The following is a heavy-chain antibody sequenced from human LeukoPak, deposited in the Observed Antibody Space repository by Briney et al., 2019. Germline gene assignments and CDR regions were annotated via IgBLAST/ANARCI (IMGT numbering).Heavy chain of an antibody. CDR2: INEDASKK. J-gene: IGHJ5*02. Sequence: SGGSLRLSCAAPGFSFSNYWMIWVPQALGRGLEWVANINEDASKKYYVDSVEGRFTISRDDAKNSLYLQMNSLRAEDTAMYYCATSTYSSSPSWGQGTLVTVSS. D-gene: IGHD6-6*01. CDR3: ATSTYSSSPS. V-gene: IGHV3-7*01. CDR1: GFSFSNYW.